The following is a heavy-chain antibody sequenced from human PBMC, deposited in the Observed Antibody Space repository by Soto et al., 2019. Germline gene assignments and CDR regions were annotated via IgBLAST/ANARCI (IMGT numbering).Heavy chain of an antibody. Sequence: GASVKVSCKASAYTFTAYYIHWVRQAPGQGLEWMGWINPNSGATNYAQKFQGRVTMTTDTSISTAHMELSRLGSDDTAVYYCARNYYSDSSGYPGAYWGQGTLVTVS. CDR2: INPNSGAT. CDR3: ARNYYSDSSGYPGAY. V-gene: IGHV1-2*02. D-gene: IGHD3-22*01. J-gene: IGHJ4*02. CDR1: AYTFTAYY.